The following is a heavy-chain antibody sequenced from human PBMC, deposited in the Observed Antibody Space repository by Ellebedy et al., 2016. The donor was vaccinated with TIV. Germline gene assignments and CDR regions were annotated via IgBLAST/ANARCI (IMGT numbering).Heavy chain of an antibody. CDR2: ISWDGGST. J-gene: IGHJ6*02. Sequence: GESLKISCAASGFTFDDYTMHWVRQAPGNGLEWVSLISWDGGSTYYADSVKGRFTISRDNSKNSLYLQMNSLRTEDTALYYCAKGGQLWLPGDYYYYGMDVWGQGTTVTVSS. CDR1: GFTFDDYT. CDR3: AKGGQLWLPGDYYYYGMDV. V-gene: IGHV3-43*01. D-gene: IGHD5-18*01.